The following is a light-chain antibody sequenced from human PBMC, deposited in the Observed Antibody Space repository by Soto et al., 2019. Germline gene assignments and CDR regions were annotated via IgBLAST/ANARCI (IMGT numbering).Light chain of an antibody. CDR2: EGT. Sequence: QAVVTQPASVSGSPGQSITISCTGTRSDVGSGNHNLVSWYRQRPGTAPKVMIYEGTKRPSGVSNRFSGSKSGYTASLTISGLQAEDEADYYCCSYAGSSAYVFGTGTKLTVL. V-gene: IGLV2-23*01. CDR1: RSDVGSGNHNL. CDR3: CSYAGSSAYV. J-gene: IGLJ1*01.